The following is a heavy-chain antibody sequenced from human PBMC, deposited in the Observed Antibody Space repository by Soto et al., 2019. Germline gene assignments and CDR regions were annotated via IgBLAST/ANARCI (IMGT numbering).Heavy chain of an antibody. Sequence: QVQLMQSGSEVTKPGASVKVSCKATGYTFTRYGITWVRQAPGQGLEWMGWISGDSSDTDHAQRFQGRFTMATDPSTTTAYMELRNLRSDDTAKYYWATGGRYCTSTGCRTGLDFWGQGTLVTVSS. J-gene: IGHJ4*02. D-gene: IGHD2-2*01. CDR3: ATGGRYCTSTGCRTGLDF. CDR2: ISGDSSDT. CDR1: GYTFTRYG. V-gene: IGHV1-18*01.